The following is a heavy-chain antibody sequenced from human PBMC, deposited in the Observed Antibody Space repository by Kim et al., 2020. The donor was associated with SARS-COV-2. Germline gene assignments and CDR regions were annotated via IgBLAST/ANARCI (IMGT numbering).Heavy chain of an antibody. V-gene: IGHV4-59*01. CDR3: ARVNYYGSGSYLGFDY. J-gene: IGHJ4*02. Sequence: SETLSLTCTVSGGSISSYYWSWIRQPPGKGLEWIGYIYYSGSTNYNPSLKSRVTISVDTSKNQFSLKLSSVTAADTAVYYCARVNYYGSGSYLGFDYWGQGTLVTVSS. CDR1: GGSISSYY. D-gene: IGHD3-10*01. CDR2: IYYSGST.